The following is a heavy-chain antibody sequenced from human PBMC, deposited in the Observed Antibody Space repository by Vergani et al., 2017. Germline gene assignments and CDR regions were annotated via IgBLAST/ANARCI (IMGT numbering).Heavy chain of an antibody. D-gene: IGHD2-21*02. V-gene: IGHV1-69*01. J-gene: IGHJ2*01. CDR3: ARRGYCGGDCYSGRYWYFDL. Sequence: QVQLVQSGAEVKKPGSSVKVSCKASGGTFSSYAISWVRQAPGQGLEWMGGIIPIFGTANYAQKFQGRVTMTADESTSTAYMELSSLRSEDTAVYYCARRGYCGGDCYSGRYWYFDLWGRGTLVTVSS. CDR2: IIPIFGTA. CDR1: GGTFSSYA.